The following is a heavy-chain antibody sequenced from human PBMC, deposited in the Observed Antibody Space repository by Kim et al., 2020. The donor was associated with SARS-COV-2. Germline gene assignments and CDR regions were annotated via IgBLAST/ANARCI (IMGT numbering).Heavy chain of an antibody. CDR2: VYYSGST. D-gene: IGHD2-2*01. V-gene: IGHV4-39*01. CDR1: DGSISSGSYY. Sequence: SETLSLTCAVSDGSISSGSYYWAWIRQPPGQGLQWIGSVYYSGSTYYTASLKSRVTISVNTSKNEFALKLSSVTAADAAVYYCARLHCSSTSCYFPDAFDIWGQGTKVIVSS. CDR3: ARLHCSSTSCYFPDAFDI. J-gene: IGHJ3*02.